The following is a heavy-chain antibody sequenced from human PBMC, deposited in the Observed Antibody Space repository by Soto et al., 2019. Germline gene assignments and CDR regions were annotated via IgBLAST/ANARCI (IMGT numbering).Heavy chain of an antibody. CDR1: GFTFSSYA. CDR2: ISGSGGST. Sequence: PGGSRRLSWAASGFTFSSYAMSWVRQAPGKGLEWVSAISGSGGSTYYADSVKGRFTISRDNSKNTLYLQMNSLRAEDTAVYYCANPSRGYSGYVRIDYWGQGTLVTVSS. V-gene: IGHV3-23*01. D-gene: IGHD5-12*01. CDR3: ANPSRGYSGYVRIDY. J-gene: IGHJ4*02.